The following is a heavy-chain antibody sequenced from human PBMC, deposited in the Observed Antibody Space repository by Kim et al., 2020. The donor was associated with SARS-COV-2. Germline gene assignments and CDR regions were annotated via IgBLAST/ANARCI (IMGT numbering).Heavy chain of an antibody. CDR1: GFTVSSNY. CDR3: ARGLLLWFGELSGFDY. V-gene: IGHV3-53*01. Sequence: GGSLRLSCAASGFTVSSNYMSWVRQAPGKGLEWVSVIYSGGSTYYADSVKGRFTISRDNSKNTLYLQMNSLRAEDTAVYYCARGLLLWFGELSGFDYWGQGTLVTVSS. CDR2: IYSGGST. J-gene: IGHJ4*02. D-gene: IGHD3-10*01.